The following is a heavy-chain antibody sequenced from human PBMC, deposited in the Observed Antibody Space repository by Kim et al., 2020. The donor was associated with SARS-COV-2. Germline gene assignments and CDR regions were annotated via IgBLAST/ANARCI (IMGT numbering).Heavy chain of an antibody. Sequence: GESLKISCKGSGYSFTSYWIGWVRQMPGKGLEWMGIIYPGDSDTRYSPSFQGQVTISADKSISTAYLQWSSLKASDTAMYYCARQVVRANDYVSRGYYYYYGMDVWGQGTTVTVSS. J-gene: IGHJ6*02. CDR2: IYPGDSDT. V-gene: IGHV5-51*01. CDR3: ARQVVRANDYVSRGYYYYYGMDV. CDR1: GYSFTSYW. D-gene: IGHD3-16*01.